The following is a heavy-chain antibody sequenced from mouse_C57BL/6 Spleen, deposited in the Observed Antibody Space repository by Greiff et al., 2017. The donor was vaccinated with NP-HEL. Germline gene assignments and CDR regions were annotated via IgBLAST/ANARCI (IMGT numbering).Heavy chain of an antibody. V-gene: IGHV3-6*01. CDR1: GYSITSGYY. J-gene: IGHJ2*01. D-gene: IGHD4-1*01. CDR2: ISYDGSN. CDR3: ARDPGY. Sequence: EVQLQESGPGLVKPSQSLSLTCSVPGYSITSGYYWNWIRQFPGNKLEWMGYISYDGSNNYNPSLKNRISITRDTSKNQFFLKLNSVTTEDTATYYCARDPGYWGQGTTLTVSS.